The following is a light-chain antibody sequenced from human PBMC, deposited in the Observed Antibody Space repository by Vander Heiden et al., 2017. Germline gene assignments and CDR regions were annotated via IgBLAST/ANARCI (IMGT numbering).Light chain of an antibody. V-gene: IGKV3-20*01. CDR1: KIVNANY. Sequence: EIVLTQSPGTLSFSPGERATLSCRASKIVNANYVAWYQQKPGQAPRLLIFGAAGRATGIPDRFRGSGSGTDFTLTISRREAEEFAVYYCQQSGGAPYTFGQGTKLEIK. J-gene: IGKJ2*01. CDR3: QQSGGAPYT. CDR2: GAA.